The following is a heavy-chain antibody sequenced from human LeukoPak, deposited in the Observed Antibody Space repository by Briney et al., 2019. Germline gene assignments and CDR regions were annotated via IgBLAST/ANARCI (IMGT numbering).Heavy chain of an antibody. D-gene: IGHD3-10*01. Sequence: GGSLRLSCAASGFTVISGYMNWVRQAPGRGLEWVSTITSDGTTHYADSVNGRFTISRDNSKNMVYLQVTSLRTEDTAVYYCASDPGHPNGIHFWGLGTTVTISS. CDR2: ITSDGTT. CDR1: GFTVISGY. J-gene: IGHJ6*02. CDR3: ASDPGHPNGIHF. V-gene: IGHV3-66*02.